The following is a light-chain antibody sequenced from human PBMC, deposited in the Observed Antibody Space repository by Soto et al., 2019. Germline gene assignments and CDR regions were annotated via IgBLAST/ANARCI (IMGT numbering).Light chain of an antibody. Sequence: EVVMTQSPATLSVSPGERATLSCRASQSVGSKLAWYQQKPGQAPRLLIFDAFTSATGIPARFSGSGSGTEFTLFISSLQSEDFAVYYCRQYNNWPPLTFGGGTKVEI. V-gene: IGKV3-15*01. J-gene: IGKJ4*01. CDR2: DAF. CDR3: RQYNNWPPLT. CDR1: QSVGSK.